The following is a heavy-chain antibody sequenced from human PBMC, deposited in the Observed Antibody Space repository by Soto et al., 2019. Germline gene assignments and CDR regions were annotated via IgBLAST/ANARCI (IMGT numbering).Heavy chain of an antibody. V-gene: IGHV1-69*13. CDR2: IIPIFGTA. J-gene: IGHJ6*02. CDR3: ARLCAALFTCSYYYGMDV. Sequence: SVKVSCKASGGTFSSYAISWVRQAPGQGLEWMGGIIPIFGTANYAQKFQGRVTITADESTSTAYMELSSLRSEDTAVYYCARLCAALFTCSYYYGMDVWGQWTTVTVSS. D-gene: IGHD2-2*01. CDR1: GGTFSSYA.